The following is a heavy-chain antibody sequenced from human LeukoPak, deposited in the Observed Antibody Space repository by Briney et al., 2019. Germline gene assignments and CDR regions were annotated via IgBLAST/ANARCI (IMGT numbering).Heavy chain of an antibody. Sequence: SVKVSCKASGGTFSSYAISWVRQAPGQRLEWMGRIIPIFGTANYAQKFQGRVTITTDESTSTAYMELSSLRSEDTAVYYCARDRLTYYDCSGYYYDPFDYWGQRTLVTVSS. CDR1: GGTFSSYA. D-gene: IGHD3-22*01. J-gene: IGHJ4*02. V-gene: IGHV1-69*05. CDR2: IIPIFGTA. CDR3: ARDRLTYYDCSGYYYDPFDY.